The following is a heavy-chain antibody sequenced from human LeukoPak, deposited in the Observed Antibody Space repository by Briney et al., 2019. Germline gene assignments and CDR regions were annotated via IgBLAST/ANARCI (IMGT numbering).Heavy chain of an antibody. V-gene: IGHV4-39*07. CDR2: INHSGST. J-gene: IGHJ4*02. D-gene: IGHD3-22*01. CDR3: ARLGTDYYDSSGYYPFDY. Sequence: PSETLSLTCTVSGGSISSSSYYWSWIRQPPGKGLEWIGGINHSGSTNYNPSLKSRVTISVDTSKNQFSLKLSSVTAADTAVYYCARLGTDYYDSSGYYPFDYWGQGTLVTVSS. CDR1: GGSISSSSYY.